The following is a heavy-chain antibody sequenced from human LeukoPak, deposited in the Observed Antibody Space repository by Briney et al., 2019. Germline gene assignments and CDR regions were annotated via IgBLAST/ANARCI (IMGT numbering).Heavy chain of an antibody. Sequence: PGGSLRLSCAGSGFKFSNYAMSWVRQAPGKGLERLSAITGGGRTTRYADSVKGRFTISRDNSKNTLYLQMNGLRVEDTAIYYCAKDRSNAYDYYYMDVWGKGTTVTVSS. CDR2: ITGGGRTT. CDR3: AKDRSNAYDYYYMDV. D-gene: IGHD2-21*01. CDR1: GFKFSNYA. V-gene: IGHV3-23*01. J-gene: IGHJ6*03.